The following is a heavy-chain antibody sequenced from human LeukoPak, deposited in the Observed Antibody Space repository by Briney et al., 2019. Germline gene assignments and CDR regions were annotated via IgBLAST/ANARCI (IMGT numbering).Heavy chain of an antibody. CDR2: ISAYNGNT. V-gene: IGHV1-18*01. CDR1: GYTFTSYG. D-gene: IGHD3-22*01. CDR3: ARDSVDYYDSSGQHY. Sequence: GASVKVSCKASGYTFTSYGISWVRQAPGQGLEWMGRISAYNGNTNYAQKLQGRVTMTTDTSTSTAYMELRSLRSDDTAVYYCARDSVDYYDSSGQHYWGQGTLVTVSS. J-gene: IGHJ4*02.